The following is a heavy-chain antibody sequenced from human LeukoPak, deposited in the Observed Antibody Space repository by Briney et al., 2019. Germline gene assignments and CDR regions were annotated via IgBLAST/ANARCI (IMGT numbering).Heavy chain of an antibody. V-gene: IGHV3-33*01. D-gene: IGHD5-18*01. Sequence: GESLKISCAASGFTFTSYGMHWVRQAPGKGLEWVALIWYDGTNKYYADSVKGRFTISRDNSKNTLYLQMSSLRGEDTAVYYCARDLSLGYSYGYTEYWGQGTLVTVSS. CDR1: GFTFTSYG. CDR2: IWYDGTNK. J-gene: IGHJ4*02. CDR3: ARDLSLGYSYGYTEY.